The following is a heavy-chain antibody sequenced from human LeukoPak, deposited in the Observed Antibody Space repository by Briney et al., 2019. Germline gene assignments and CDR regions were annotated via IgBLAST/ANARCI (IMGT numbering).Heavy chain of an antibody. J-gene: IGHJ4*02. V-gene: IGHV4-39*07. CDR3: ARDYYEVWGSYRSFDY. CDR2: IYYSGST. CDR1: GGSISSSSYY. Sequence: SETLSLTCTVSGGSISSSSYYWGWIRQPPGKGLEWIGSIYYSGSTYYNPSLKSRVTISVDTSKNQFSLKLSSVTAADTAVYYCARDYYEVWGSYRSFDYWGQGTLVTVSS. D-gene: IGHD3-16*02.